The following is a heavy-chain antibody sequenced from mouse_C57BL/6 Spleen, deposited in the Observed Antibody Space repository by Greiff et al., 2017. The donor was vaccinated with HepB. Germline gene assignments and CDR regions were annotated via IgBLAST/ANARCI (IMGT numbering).Heavy chain of an antibody. CDR3: ARRGTGTSGYFDV. Sequence: QVQLKQPGAELVKPGASVKLSCKASGYTFTSYWMHWVKQRPGRGLEWIGRIDPNSGGTKYNEKFKSKATLTVDKPSSTAYMQLSSLTSEDSAVYYCARRGTGTSGYFDVWGTGTTVTVSS. V-gene: IGHV1-72*01. CDR1: GYTFTSYW. D-gene: IGHD4-1*01. CDR2: IDPNSGGT. J-gene: IGHJ1*03.